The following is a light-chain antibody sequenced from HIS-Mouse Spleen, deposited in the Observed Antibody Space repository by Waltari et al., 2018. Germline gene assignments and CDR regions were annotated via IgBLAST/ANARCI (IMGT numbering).Light chain of an antibody. CDR2: DVS. CDR3: SSYTSSSFNVV. J-gene: IGLJ2*01. Sequence: QSALTQPASVSGSPGQSITISCTGTSSYVGGYNYVSWYQQHPGKATKRMIYDVSNRPSGVSNRFSGSKSGNTASLTISGLQAEDEADYYCSSYTSSSFNVVFGGGTKLTVL. CDR1: SSYVGGYNY. V-gene: IGLV2-14*03.